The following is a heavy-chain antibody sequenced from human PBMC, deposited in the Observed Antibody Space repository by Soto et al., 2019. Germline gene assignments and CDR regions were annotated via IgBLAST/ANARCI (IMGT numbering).Heavy chain of an antibody. CDR2: ISHTGET. Sequence: PSETLSLTCAICGDPITGRDFLWGWICRPTGQGLEWIGTISHTGETLYNPPLESRLTMSLDASNNQFSMRLTSVTAADAGVYFCAGQMRGPIPHFVWLSRLTSWGQGIQVTVPS. CDR3: AGQMRGPIPHFVWLSRLTS. D-gene: IGHD3-9*01. CDR1: GDPITGRDFL. J-gene: IGHJ5*02. V-gene: IGHV4-39*01.